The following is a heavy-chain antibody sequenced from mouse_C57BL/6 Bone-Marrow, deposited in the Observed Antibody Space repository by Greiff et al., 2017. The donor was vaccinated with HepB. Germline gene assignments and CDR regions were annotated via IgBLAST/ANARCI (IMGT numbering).Heavy chain of an antibody. D-gene: IGHD1-1*01. J-gene: IGHJ4*01. CDR1: GYAFSSSW. CDR3: ARRYYGSPLYAMDY. V-gene: IGHV1-82*01. CDR2: IYPGDGDT. Sequence: VQLQQSGPELVKPGASVKISCKASGYAFSSSWMNWVKQRPGKGLEWIGRIYPGDGDTNYNGKFKGKATLTADKSSSTAYMQLSSLTSEDSAVYVCARRYYGSPLYAMDYWGQGTSVTVSS.